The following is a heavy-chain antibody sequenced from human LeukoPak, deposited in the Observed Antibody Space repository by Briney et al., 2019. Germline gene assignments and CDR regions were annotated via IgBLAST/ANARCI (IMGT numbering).Heavy chain of an antibody. J-gene: IGHJ6*01. CDR1: GYTFTGYY. CDR3: AREQAPYYYDSSGYFRYGMDV. Sequence: AAVKVSCKASGYTFTGYYMDWVRQAPGQGLEWMGGINPNSGGTNYAQKFQGRVTMPRDTSSSTAYMELSTLRSDDKAVYYCAREQAPYYYDSSGYFRYGMDVWGQGTTVTVSP. CDR2: INPNSGGT. D-gene: IGHD3-22*01. V-gene: IGHV1-2*02.